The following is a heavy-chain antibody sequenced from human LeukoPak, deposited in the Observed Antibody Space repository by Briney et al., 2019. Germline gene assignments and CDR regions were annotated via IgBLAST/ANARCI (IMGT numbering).Heavy chain of an antibody. D-gene: IGHD2-2*02. Sequence: GGSLRLSCAASGFTFSDYYMSWIRQAPGKGLEWVSYISSSGSTIYYADSVKGRFTISRDNAKNSLYLQMNSLRAEDTAVYYCARIPSPYCSSTSCYNYYYYMDVWGKGTTVTVSS. V-gene: IGHV3-11*01. CDR2: ISSSGSTI. CDR3: ARIPSPYCSSTSCYNYYYYMDV. CDR1: GFTFSDYY. J-gene: IGHJ6*03.